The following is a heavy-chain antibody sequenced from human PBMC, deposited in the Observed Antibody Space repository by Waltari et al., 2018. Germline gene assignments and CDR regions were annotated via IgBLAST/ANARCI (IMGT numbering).Heavy chain of an antibody. CDR3: ARFRGLGY. V-gene: IGHV3-7*01. Sequence: EVQLVESGRGLVQPGGSLRLSCSAAGFTFSNDWMSWVRQAPGKGLEWVANIKHDGSEKYYVDSVKGRFTISRDNAKNSLYLQMNSLRAEDTAVYYCARFRGLGYWGQGTLVTVSS. CDR1: GFTFSNDW. J-gene: IGHJ4*02. CDR2: IKHDGSEK.